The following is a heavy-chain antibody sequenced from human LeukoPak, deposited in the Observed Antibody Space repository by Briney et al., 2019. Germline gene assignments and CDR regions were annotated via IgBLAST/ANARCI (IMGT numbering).Heavy chain of an antibody. CDR3: ATENYDFWSGYGTYYMDV. D-gene: IGHD3-3*01. CDR1: GGTFSSYA. J-gene: IGHJ6*03. Sequence: SVKVSCKASGGTFSSYAISWVRQAPGQGLEWMGGIIPIFGKANYAQKFQGRVTITADESTSTAYMELSSLRSEDTAVYYCATENYDFWSGYGTYYMDVWGKGTTVTVSS. CDR2: IIPIFGKA. V-gene: IGHV1-69*13.